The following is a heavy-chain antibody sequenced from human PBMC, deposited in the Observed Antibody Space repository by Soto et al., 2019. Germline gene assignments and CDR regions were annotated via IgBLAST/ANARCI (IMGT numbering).Heavy chain of an antibody. CDR3: ARWSNQAPYYYGMDV. J-gene: IGHJ6*02. V-gene: IGHV1-2*02. CDR2: INPNSGGT. Sequence: VSVRVYCTAAGYAFTGYYMHWVRQDPGQGLEWMGWINPNSGGTNYAQKFQGRVTMTRDTSISTAYMELSRLRSDDTAVYYCARWSNQAPYYYGMDVWAKGPRSPSP. CDR1: GYAFTGYY.